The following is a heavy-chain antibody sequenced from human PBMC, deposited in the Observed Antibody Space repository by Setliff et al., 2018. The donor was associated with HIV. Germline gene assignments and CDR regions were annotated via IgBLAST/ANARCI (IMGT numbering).Heavy chain of an antibody. CDR3: AREGPPVDVAGRYLQH. CDR1: GFTFSNYW. D-gene: IGHD2-15*01. Sequence: PGGSLRLSCAVSGFTFSNYWMHWVRQVPGKGLEWVSRIKTDSSSTDYADSVEGRFTISRDNGRNTLYLQMNSLRDEDSAVYHCAREGPPVDVAGRYLQHWGRGTLVTVSS. J-gene: IGHJ1*01. CDR2: IKTDSSST. V-gene: IGHV3-74*01.